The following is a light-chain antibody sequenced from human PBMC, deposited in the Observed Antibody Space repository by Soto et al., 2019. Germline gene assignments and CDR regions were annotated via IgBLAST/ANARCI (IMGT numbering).Light chain of an antibody. CDR2: DTS. CDR1: QSVGSY. CDR3: QQRTNWPWT. V-gene: IGKV3-11*01. J-gene: IGKJ1*01. Sequence: EIVLTQSPATLSLSPGERATLSCRASQSVGSYFAWYQQKPGQTPRLLIYDTSYRTTGIPARFSGSGSGTDFALTISGLEPEDFAVYYCQQRTNWPWTFGQGTKVDTK.